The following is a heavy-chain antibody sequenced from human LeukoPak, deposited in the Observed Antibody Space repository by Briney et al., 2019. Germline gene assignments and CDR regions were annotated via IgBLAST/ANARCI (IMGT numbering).Heavy chain of an antibody. CDR1: GFRLSDYD. J-gene: IGHJ5*02. V-gene: IGHV3-21*01. Sequence: GGSLRLSCAASGFRLSDYDMNWVRQAPGKGLEWVSSISTGSRYIYYAYSVKGRSTISRDDAKNSLYLQMDYLRAEDTAVYYCARADCSGSTCYLRRSWFDPWGQGTLVTVSS. CDR3: ARADCSGSTCYLRRSWFDP. CDR2: ISTGSRYI. D-gene: IGHD2-2*01.